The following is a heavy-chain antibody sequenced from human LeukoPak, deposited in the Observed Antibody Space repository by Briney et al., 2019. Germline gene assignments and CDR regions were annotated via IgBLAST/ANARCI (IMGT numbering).Heavy chain of an antibody. CDR2: ISAYNGNT. Sequence: ASVKVSCKASGYIFSNFFSSYGISWVRQAPGQGLEWMGWISAYNGNTNYAQKLQGRVTMTTDTSTSTAYMELRSLRSDDTAVYYCARVKQWRPRFDYWGQGTLVTVSS. CDR1: GYIFSNFFSSYG. J-gene: IGHJ4*02. V-gene: IGHV1-18*01. D-gene: IGHD6-19*01. CDR3: ARVKQWRPRFDY.